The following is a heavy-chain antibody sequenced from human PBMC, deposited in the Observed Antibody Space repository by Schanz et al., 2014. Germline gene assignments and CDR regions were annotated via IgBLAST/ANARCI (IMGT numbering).Heavy chain of an antibody. CDR3: ARDSLRGATGGYGMDV. J-gene: IGHJ6*02. D-gene: IGHD2-8*02. Sequence: QVQLQESGPGLVKPSQTLSLTCTVSGGSIRSGTYYWSWIRQPAGKALEWVGRVFPNGITNYNPSLKSRVTISLDPSKNQFSLKVRSVTAADTAVYYCARDSLRGATGGYGMDVRGQGTTXTVSS. V-gene: IGHV4-61*02. CDR2: VFPNGIT. CDR1: GGSIRSGTYY.